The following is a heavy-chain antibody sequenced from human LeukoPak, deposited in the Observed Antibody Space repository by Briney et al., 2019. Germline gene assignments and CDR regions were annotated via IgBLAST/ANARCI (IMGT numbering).Heavy chain of an antibody. CDR3: ARPATVVTPWYFDL. CDR2: IYPGDSDT. CDR1: GYSFTSYW. D-gene: IGHD4-23*01. Sequence: GESLKISGKGSGYSFTSYWIGWVRQMPGKGLEWMGIIYPGDSDTRYSPSFQGQVTISADKSISTAYVQWSSLKASDTAMYYCARPATVVTPWYFDLWGRGTLVTVSS. J-gene: IGHJ2*01. V-gene: IGHV5-51*01.